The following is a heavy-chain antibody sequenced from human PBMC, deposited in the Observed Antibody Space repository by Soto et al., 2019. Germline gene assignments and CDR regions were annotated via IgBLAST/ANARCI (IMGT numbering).Heavy chain of an antibody. J-gene: IGHJ4*02. Sequence: SGPTLVNPTQTLTLTCTFSGFSLRSTGMCVSWIRQPPGKALEWLALIDGDDDKYYSTSLETRLTISKDTSKNQVVLTMTNMDPVDTATYYCARTTVDRSGYFFDSWGQGTLVTVSS. D-gene: IGHD3-3*01. CDR1: GFSLRSTGMC. V-gene: IGHV2-70*01. CDR3: ARTTVDRSGYFFDS. CDR2: IDGDDDK.